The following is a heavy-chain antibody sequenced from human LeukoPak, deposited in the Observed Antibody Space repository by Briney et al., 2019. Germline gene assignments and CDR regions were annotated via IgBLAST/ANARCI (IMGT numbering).Heavy chain of an antibody. J-gene: IGHJ4*02. D-gene: IGHD1-26*01. CDR2: ISSSGSTI. Sequence: GGSLRLSCAASGFTFSDCYMSWIRQAPGKGLEWVSYISSSGSTIYYADSVKGRFTISRDNAKNSLYLQMNSLRAEDTAVYYCARERLSGSSWDYWGQGTLVTVSS. CDR1: GFTFSDCY. CDR3: ARERLSGSSWDY. V-gene: IGHV3-11*04.